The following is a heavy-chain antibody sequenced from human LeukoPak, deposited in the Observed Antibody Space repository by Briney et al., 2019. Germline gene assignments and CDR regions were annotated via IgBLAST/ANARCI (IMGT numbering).Heavy chain of an antibody. J-gene: IGHJ6*02. D-gene: IGHD6-6*01. CDR3: ARIRSFPYYYYGMDV. V-gene: IGHV1-18*01. CDR1: GYTFTSYG. Sequence: GASVKVSCKASGYTFTSYGISWVRQAPGQGLEWMGWISAYNGNTNYAQKLQGRVTMTTDTSTSTAYMELRSLRSDDTAVYYCARIRSFPYYYYGMDVWGQGTTVTVSS. CDR2: ISAYNGNT.